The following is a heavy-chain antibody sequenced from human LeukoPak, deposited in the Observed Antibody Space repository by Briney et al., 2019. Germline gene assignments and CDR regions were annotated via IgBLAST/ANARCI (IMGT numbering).Heavy chain of an antibody. D-gene: IGHD6-19*01. CDR2: ISSSSTI. CDR1: GFTFSSYS. J-gene: IGHJ4*02. CDR3: ARTIAVAGFDY. Sequence: PGGSLRLSCAASGFTFSSYSMNWVRQAPGKGLEWVSYISSSSTIYYADSVKGRFTISRDNAKNSLYLQMNSLRDEDTAVYYCARTIAVAGFDYWGQGTLVTVSS. V-gene: IGHV3-48*02.